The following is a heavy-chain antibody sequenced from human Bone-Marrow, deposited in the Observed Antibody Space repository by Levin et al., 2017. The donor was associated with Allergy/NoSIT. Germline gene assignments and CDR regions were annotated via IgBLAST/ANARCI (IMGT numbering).Heavy chain of an antibody. V-gene: IGHV3-23*01. J-gene: IGHJ4*02. D-gene: IGHD4-17*01. CDR3: AREPTAKGYFDY. CDR2: ISGSGGRT. CDR1: GFTFSTYA. Sequence: AGGSLRLSCAASGFTFSTYAMSWVRQAPGKGLEWVSAISGSGGRTYYADSVKGRFTISRDNSKNTLYLQMNSLRAEDTAVYHCAREPTAKGYFDYWGQGTLVTVSS.